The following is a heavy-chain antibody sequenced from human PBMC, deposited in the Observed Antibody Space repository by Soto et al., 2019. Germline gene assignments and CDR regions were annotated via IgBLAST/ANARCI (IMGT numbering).Heavy chain of an antibody. CDR3: ARLACGGDCYSDY. V-gene: IGHV5-51*01. Sequence: PGESLKISCKGSEYNFNNYWIAWVRQMPDKGLEWMGIMYPADSDIRYSPSFQGQVTISADKSISTAYLQWSSLEASDTAMYYCARLACGGDCYSDYWGQGTLVTVSS. J-gene: IGHJ4*02. CDR1: EYNFNNYW. CDR2: MYPADSDI. D-gene: IGHD2-21*02.